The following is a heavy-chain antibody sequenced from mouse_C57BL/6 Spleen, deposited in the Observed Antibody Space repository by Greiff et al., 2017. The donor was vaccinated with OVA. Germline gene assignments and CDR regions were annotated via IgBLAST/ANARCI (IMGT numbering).Heavy chain of an antibody. Sequence: VQLQQSGTVLARPGASVKMSCKTSGYTFTSYWMHWVKQRPGQGLEWIGAIYPGNSDTSYNQKFKGKAKLTAVTSASTAYMELSSLTNEDSAVYYCGPTVVERGYFDYWGQGTTLTVSS. V-gene: IGHV1-5*01. CDR1: GYTFTSYW. J-gene: IGHJ2*01. CDR2: IYPGNSDT. D-gene: IGHD1-1*01. CDR3: GPTVVERGYFDY.